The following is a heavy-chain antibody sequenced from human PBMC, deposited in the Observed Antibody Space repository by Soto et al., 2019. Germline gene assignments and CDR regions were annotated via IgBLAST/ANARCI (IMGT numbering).Heavy chain of an antibody. CDR3: AKGQGQDNVVVVAATLFYFDY. CDR1: GFTFSSYA. CDR2: ISGSGGST. J-gene: IGHJ4*02. V-gene: IGHV3-23*01. Sequence: PGGSLRLSCAASGFTFSSYAMSWVRQATGKGLEWVSAISGSGGSTYYADSVKGRFTIPRDNSKNTLYLQMNSLRAEDTAVYYCAKGQGQDNVVVVAATLFYFDYWGQGTLVTVSS. D-gene: IGHD2-15*01.